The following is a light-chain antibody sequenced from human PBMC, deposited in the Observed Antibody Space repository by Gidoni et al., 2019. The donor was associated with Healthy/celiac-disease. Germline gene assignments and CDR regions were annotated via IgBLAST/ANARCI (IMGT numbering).Light chain of an antibody. Sequence: SYELTQKPSVSVSPGQTASITCSGEKLGDKYACWYQQKPGQYPVLVIYQDSKRPSGIPERFSGSNSGNTATLTISGTQAMDEADYYCQAWDSSTVVFGGGTKLTVL. J-gene: IGLJ2*01. CDR3: QAWDSSTVV. CDR1: KLGDKY. CDR2: QDS. V-gene: IGLV3-1*01.